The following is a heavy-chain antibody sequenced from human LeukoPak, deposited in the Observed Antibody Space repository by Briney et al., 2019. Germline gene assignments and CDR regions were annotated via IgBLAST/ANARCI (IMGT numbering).Heavy chain of an antibody. Sequence: GGSLRLSCAASGFTFDDYAMHWVRQVPGKGLEWVSGISWNSGSIGYADSVKGRFTISRDSAKKSLYLQMNSLRPEDTALYYCALLYGSGSYYSDYWGQGTLVTVSS. J-gene: IGHJ4*02. CDR2: ISWNSGSI. CDR1: GFTFDDYA. V-gene: IGHV3-9*01. D-gene: IGHD3-10*01. CDR3: ALLYGSGSYYSDY.